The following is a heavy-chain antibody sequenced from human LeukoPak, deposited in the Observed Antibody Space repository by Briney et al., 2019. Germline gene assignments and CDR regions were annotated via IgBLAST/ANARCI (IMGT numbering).Heavy chain of an antibody. CDR1: GGSISSSNSY. D-gene: IGHD3-3*01. CDR2: SYYTWST. J-gene: IGHJ3*02. Sequence: AETLSLTCAVSGGSISSSNSYWGWICQPPGRGLEWFVISYYTWSTYYNPSLKSRVTVSVDRSKNQFSLKLSSVTAADTAVYYCARGPLSIFGVLDAFDIWGQGTLVTVSS. CDR3: ARGPLSIFGVLDAFDI. V-gene: IGHV4-39*07.